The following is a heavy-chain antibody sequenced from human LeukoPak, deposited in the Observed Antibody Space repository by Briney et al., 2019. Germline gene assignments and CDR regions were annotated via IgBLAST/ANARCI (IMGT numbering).Heavy chain of an antibody. CDR2: IKSKTDGGTT. CDR3: TRDQTPYY. CDR1: GFTFSSYG. J-gene: IGHJ4*02. Sequence: GGSLRLSCAASGFTFSSYGMSWVRQAPGKGLEWVGRIKSKTDGGTTDYAAPVKGRFTISRDDSKGIAYLQMNSLKTEDTAVYYCTRDQTPYYWGQGTLVTVSS. V-gene: IGHV3-15*01.